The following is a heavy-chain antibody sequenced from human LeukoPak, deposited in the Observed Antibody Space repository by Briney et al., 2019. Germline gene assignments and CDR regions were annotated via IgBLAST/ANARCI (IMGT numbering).Heavy chain of an antibody. CDR3: ARDPGTVEMATIPGRAFDI. V-gene: IGHV4-59*01. CDR1: ADSISRYY. J-gene: IGHJ3*02. CDR2: IYYSGST. D-gene: IGHD5-24*01. Sequence: SETLSLTCIVSADSISRYYWSWIRQPPGKGLEWVGNIYYSGSTKYNPSLKSRVTISLDTSKNQFSLKLSSVTAADTAVYYCARDPGTVEMATIPGRAFDIWGQGTMVTVSS.